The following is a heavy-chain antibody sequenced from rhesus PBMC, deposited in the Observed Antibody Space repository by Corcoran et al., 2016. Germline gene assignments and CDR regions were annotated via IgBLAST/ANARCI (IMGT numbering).Heavy chain of an antibody. CDR2: IYGSSTST. J-gene: IGHJ4*01. CDR1: GGSISDSYR. V-gene: IGHV4S10*01. D-gene: IGHD3-3*01. CDR3: ASPTLWTGYYYFDY. Sequence: QVQLQESGPGVVKPSETLSLTCAVSGGSISDSYRWSWIRQPPGKGLEWIWYIYGSSTSTHDNPSLRSGVTISKDTSKNQFSLKLSSVTAADTAVYYCASPTLWTGYYYFDYWGQGVLVTVSS.